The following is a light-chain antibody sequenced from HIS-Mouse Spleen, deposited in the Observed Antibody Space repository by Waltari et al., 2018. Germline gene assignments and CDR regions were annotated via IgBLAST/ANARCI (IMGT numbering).Light chain of an antibody. J-gene: IGLJ3*02. CDR1: SSDVGGYNY. Sequence: QSALTQSRSVSGSPGQSVTISCTGTSSDVGGYNYVSWYQQHPGKAPKLMIYDVSKRPSGVPDRFSGSKSGNTASLTISGLQAEDEADYYCAAWDDSLSGPVFGGGTKLTVL. V-gene: IGLV2-11*01. CDR2: DVS. CDR3: AAWDDSLSGPV.